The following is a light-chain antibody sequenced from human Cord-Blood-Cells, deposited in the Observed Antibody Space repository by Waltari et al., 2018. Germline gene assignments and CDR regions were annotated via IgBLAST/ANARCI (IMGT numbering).Light chain of an antibody. Sequence: SYVLTQPPSVSVAPGKTARITCGGNNIGRKSVHWYQQKPGQAPVLVVYDDSDRPSGIPERISGSTSGNTATLTISRVDAGDEADYYCQVWDSSSDHHVFGTGTKVTVL. V-gene: IGLV3-21*03. J-gene: IGLJ1*01. CDR3: QVWDSSSDHHV. CDR1: NIGRKS. CDR2: DDS.